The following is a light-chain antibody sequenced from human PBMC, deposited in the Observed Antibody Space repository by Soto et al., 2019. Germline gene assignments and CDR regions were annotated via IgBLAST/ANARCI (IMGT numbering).Light chain of an antibody. J-gene: IGKJ3*01. V-gene: IGKV3-11*01. CDR1: QSIGSY. CDR3: QQYDSLPFT. Sequence: ELVLTQSPATLSLSPGERATLSCRASQSIGSYLAWYQQKPGQAPRLLIYSTSNRATGIPARFIESGSGTEFTFTISNLQPEDFATYYCQQYDSLPFTFGPGT. CDR2: STS.